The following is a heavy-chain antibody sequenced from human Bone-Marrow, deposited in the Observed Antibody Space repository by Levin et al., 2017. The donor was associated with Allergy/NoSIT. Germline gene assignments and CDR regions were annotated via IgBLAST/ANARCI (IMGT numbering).Heavy chain of an antibody. CDR1: GFTVSTNY. D-gene: IGHD5-24*01. V-gene: IGHV3-66*01. J-gene: IGHJ4*02. Sequence: GGSLRLSCAASGFTVSTNYMSWVRQAPGKGLQWVSVLHPGGTTYYLSAVKGRFTISRDDSMNTLYLEMNSLRAEDTAVYYCARRDGFDSDGYFDLWGQGNLVTVSS. CDR2: LHPGGTT. CDR3: ARRDGFDSDGYFDL.